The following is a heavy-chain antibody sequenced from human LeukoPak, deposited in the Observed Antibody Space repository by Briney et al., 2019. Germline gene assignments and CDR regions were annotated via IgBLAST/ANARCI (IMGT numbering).Heavy chain of an antibody. CDR3: ARQKHSLFDY. D-gene: IGHD2-15*01. CDR1: GSSISSSSYY. Sequence: SETLSLTCTVSGSSISSSSYYWGWIRQPPGKGLEWIGSIYYSGSTYYNPSLKSRVTISVDTSKNQFSLKLSSVTAADTAVYYCARQKHSLFDYWGQGTLVTVSS. V-gene: IGHV4-39*01. CDR2: IYYSGST. J-gene: IGHJ4*02.